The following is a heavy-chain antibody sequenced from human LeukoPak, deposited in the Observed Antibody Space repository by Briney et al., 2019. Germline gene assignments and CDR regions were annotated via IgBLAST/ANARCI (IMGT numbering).Heavy chain of an antibody. CDR1: GFTFSSYS. V-gene: IGHV3-21*01. D-gene: IGHD4-17*01. Sequence: GGSLRLSXAASGFTFSSYSMNWVRQAPGKGLEWVSSISSSSSYIYYADSVKGRFTISRDNAKNSLYLQMNSLRAEDTAVYYCASEDYGDYPLNWGQGTLVTVSS. CDR2: ISSSSSYI. J-gene: IGHJ4*02. CDR3: ASEDYGDYPLN.